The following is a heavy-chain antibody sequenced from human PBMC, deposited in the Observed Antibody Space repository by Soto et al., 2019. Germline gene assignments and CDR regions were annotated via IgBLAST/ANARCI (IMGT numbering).Heavy chain of an antibody. CDR1: GGSFSGYY. CDR2: INHSGST. Sequence: QVQLQQWGAGLLKPSATLSLTCAVYGGSFSGYYWSWIRQPPGKGLEWIGEINHSGSTNYNPSLKSRVTISVDTSKNQFSMKLSSVTAADTAVYYCARGADEDIVVVVAATKLYYFDYWGQGTLVTVSS. CDR3: ARGADEDIVVVVAATKLYYFDY. V-gene: IGHV4-34*02. J-gene: IGHJ4*02. D-gene: IGHD2-15*01.